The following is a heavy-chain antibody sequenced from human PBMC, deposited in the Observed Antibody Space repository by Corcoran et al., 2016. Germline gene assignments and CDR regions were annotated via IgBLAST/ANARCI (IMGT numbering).Heavy chain of an antibody. CDR2: INPSGGST. D-gene: IGHD5-12*01. CDR1: GYTFTSYY. Sequence: QVQLVQSGAEVKKPGASVKVSCKASGYTFTSYYMHWVRQAPGQGLEWMGIINPSGGSTSYAQKFQDRVTMTRDTSTSTVYMELSSLRSEDTAVDYCARERGKEVATMGSYYYYGMDVWGQGTTVTVSS. J-gene: IGHJ6*02. CDR3: ARERGKEVATMGSYYYYGMDV. V-gene: IGHV1-46*01.